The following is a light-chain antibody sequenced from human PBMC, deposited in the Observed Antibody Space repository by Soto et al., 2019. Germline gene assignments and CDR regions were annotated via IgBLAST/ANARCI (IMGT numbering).Light chain of an antibody. CDR3: QQYNNWPFS. J-gene: IGKJ5*01. Sequence: EPALPQSPAAQSFSPAESPTRSCRVSESVSSSYLAWYQQKPGLAPRLLIYDASSRATGIPDRFSGSGSGTDFTLTISGLQSEDSAVYFCQQYNNWPFSFGQGTRLEIK. CDR1: ESVSSSY. V-gene: IGKV3D-20*01. CDR2: DAS.